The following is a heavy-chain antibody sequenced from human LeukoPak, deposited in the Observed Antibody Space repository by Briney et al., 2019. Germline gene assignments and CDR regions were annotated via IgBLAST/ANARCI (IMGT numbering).Heavy chain of an antibody. J-gene: IGHJ5*02. V-gene: IGHV1-18*01. Sequence: ASVKVSCKASGYTFTSYGISWVRQAPGQGLEWMGWISAYNGNTNYAQKLQGRVTMTTDTSTSTAYMELRSLRSDDTAVYYCARTDIVVVPAAMIGPWGQGTLVTVSS. D-gene: IGHD2-2*01. CDR1: GYTFTSYG. CDR3: ARTDIVVVPAAMIGP. CDR2: ISAYNGNT.